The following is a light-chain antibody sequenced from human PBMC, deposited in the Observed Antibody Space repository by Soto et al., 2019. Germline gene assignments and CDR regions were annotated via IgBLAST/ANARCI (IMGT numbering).Light chain of an antibody. CDR2: AAA. Sequence: IQLTQSPSSLSASVGDRVTITCRASQGISSYLAWYQQKPGKAPKRLMYAAATSQSGVRSRFSGSGSGTDFTLTISSLQPEDFATYYCQQLNSYPRTFGQGTKLEIK. CDR1: QGISSY. V-gene: IGKV1-9*01. J-gene: IGKJ2*01. CDR3: QQLNSYPRT.